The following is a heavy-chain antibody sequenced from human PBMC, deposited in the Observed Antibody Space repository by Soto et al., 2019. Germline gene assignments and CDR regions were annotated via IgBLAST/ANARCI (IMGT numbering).Heavy chain of an antibody. CDR1: GASISSADYF. D-gene: IGHD3-9*01. V-gene: IGHV4-30-4*01. J-gene: IGHJ5*02. Sequence: QVQLQESGPGLVKPSQTLSLTCTVSGASISSADYFWSWIRQPPGQGLEWIGYIYYSGNIFYNPSLKSRVTISVDTSKNQFSLKLTSVTAADTAVYYCARQRTVYFARPGDWLDPWGQGTLVTVSS. CDR3: ARQRTVYFARPGDWLDP. CDR2: IYYSGNI.